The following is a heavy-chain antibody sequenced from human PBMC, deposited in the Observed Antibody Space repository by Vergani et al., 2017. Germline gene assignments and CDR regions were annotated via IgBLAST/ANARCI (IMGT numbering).Heavy chain of an antibody. Sequence: EVQLVESGGGLVQPGGSLRLSCAASGFTFSSYWMSWVRQAPGKGREWVANIKQDGSEKYYVDDVKGRFTITRDNAKNSLYLQMNSLRAEDTAVYYCARYCSGGSCYSPFDYWGQGSLVTVSS. D-gene: IGHD2-15*01. CDR2: IKQDGSEK. V-gene: IGHV3-7*03. CDR3: ARYCSGGSCYSPFDY. CDR1: GFTFSSYW. J-gene: IGHJ4*02.